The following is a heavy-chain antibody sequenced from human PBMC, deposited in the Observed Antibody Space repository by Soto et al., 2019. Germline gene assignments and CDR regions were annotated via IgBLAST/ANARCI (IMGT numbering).Heavy chain of an antibody. CDR1: GFTFSSYW. D-gene: IGHD6-6*01. Sequence: GGSLRLSCAASGFTFSSYWMSWVRQAPGKGLEWVANIKQDGSEKYSVDSVKGRFTISRDNAKNSLYLQMNSLRAEDTAVYYWARDTVAARHSSYYYYGMDVWGQGTTVTVSS. J-gene: IGHJ6*02. CDR2: IKQDGSEK. CDR3: ARDTVAARHSSYYYYGMDV. V-gene: IGHV3-7*03.